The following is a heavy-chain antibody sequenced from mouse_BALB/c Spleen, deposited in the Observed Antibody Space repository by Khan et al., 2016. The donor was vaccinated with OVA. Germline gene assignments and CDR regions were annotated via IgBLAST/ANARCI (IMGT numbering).Heavy chain of an antibody. D-gene: IGHD2-14*01. CDR2: IIPSNDYT. CDR3: VREGAYYRSDGWFAY. V-gene: IGHV1-4*01. J-gene: IGHJ3*01. CDR1: GYTFTTYT. Sequence: VRLVESGAELARPGASVKMSCKASGYTFTTYTIHWVKQRPGQGLEWIGYIIPSNDYTNYNQKFKDRATLTADKSSSTAYMQLSSLTSEDSAVYYCVREGAYYRSDGWFAYWGQGTLVTVSA.